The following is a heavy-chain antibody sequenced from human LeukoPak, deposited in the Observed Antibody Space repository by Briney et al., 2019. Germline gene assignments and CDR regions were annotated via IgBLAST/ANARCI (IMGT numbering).Heavy chain of an antibody. CDR3: ARGKNDIVVVPAASTFDY. J-gene: IGHJ4*02. Sequence: ASVKVSCKASGYTFTSYGISWVRQAPGQGLEWMGGIIPIFGTANYAQKFQGRVTITADESTSTAYMELSSLRSEDTAVYYCARGKNDIVVVPAASTFDYWGQGTLVTVSS. CDR2: IIPIFGTA. D-gene: IGHD2-2*01. CDR1: GYTFTSYG. V-gene: IGHV1-69*13.